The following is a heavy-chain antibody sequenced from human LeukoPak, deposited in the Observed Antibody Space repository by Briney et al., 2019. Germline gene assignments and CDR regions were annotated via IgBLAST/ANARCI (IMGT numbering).Heavy chain of an antibody. Sequence: GGSLRLSCAASGFSFSSYWMSWVRQAPGKGLEWVSLISGDGGSTFYADSVRGRFTISRDNTRKSLSLQMSSLRSEDTALYYCARESETSGWYDYWGQGTLVTVSS. CDR1: GFSFSSYW. CDR3: ARESETSGWYDY. J-gene: IGHJ4*02. D-gene: IGHD6-19*01. CDR2: ISGDGGST. V-gene: IGHV3-43*02.